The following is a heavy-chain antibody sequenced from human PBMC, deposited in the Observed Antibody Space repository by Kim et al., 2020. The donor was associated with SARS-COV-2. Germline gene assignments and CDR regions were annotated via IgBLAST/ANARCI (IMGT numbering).Heavy chain of an antibody. J-gene: IGHJ4*02. CDR3: ARGDYCSGGSCYSGAGGY. Sequence: GGSLRLSCAASGFTFSSYGMHWVRQAPGKGLEWVAVISYDGSNKYYADSVKGRFTISRDNSKNTLYLQMNSLRAEDTAVYYCARGDYCSGGSCYSGAGGYWGQGTLVTVSS. D-gene: IGHD2-15*01. V-gene: IGHV3-33*05. CDR2: ISYDGSNK. CDR1: GFTFSSYG.